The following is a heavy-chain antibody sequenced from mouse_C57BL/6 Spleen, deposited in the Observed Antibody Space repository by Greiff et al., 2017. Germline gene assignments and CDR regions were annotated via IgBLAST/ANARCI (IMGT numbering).Heavy chain of an antibody. CDR1: GYAFSSSW. CDR2: IYPGDGDT. J-gene: IGHJ3*01. D-gene: IGHD1-1*01. Sequence: QVQLKQSGPELVKPGASVKISCKASGYAFSSSWMNWVKQRPGKGLEWIGRIYPGDGDTNYNGKFKGKATLTADKSSSTAYMQLSSLTSEDSAVYFCARERGSSPPWFAYWGQGTLVTVSA. V-gene: IGHV1-82*01. CDR3: ARERGSSPPWFAY.